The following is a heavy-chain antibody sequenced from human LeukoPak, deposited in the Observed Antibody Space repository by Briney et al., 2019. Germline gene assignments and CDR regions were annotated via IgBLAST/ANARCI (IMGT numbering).Heavy chain of an antibody. CDR2: ISYDGSNK. V-gene: IGHV3-30*03. CDR1: GFTFSSYG. CDR3: ARDLYADYVWGSFDY. D-gene: IGHD3-16*01. Sequence: GGSLRLSCVASGFTFSSYGMHWVRQAPGKGLEWVAVISYDGSNKYYADSVKGRFTISRDNSKNTLYLQMNSLRAEDTAVYYCARDLYADYVWGSFDYWGQGTLVTVSS. J-gene: IGHJ4*02.